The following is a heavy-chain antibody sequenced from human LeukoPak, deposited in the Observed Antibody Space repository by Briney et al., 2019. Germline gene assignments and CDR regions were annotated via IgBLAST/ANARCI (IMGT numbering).Heavy chain of an antibody. CDR1: GYTFTSYG. D-gene: IGHD6-19*01. Sequence: ASVTVSCKASGYTFTSYGISWVRQAPGQGLEWMGWISAYNGNTNYAQKLQGRVTMTTDTSTSTAYMELRSLRSDDTAVYYCARGQLGSGWPYYYYYMDVWGKGTTVTISS. V-gene: IGHV1-18*01. CDR3: ARGQLGSGWPYYYYYMDV. CDR2: ISAYNGNT. J-gene: IGHJ6*03.